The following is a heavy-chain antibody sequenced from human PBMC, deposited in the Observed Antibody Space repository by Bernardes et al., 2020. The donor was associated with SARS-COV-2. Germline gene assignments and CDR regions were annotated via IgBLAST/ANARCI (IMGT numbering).Heavy chain of an antibody. CDR3: ACGFGIAAAPYGMDV. CDR1: GYTLTALS. J-gene: IGHJ6*02. D-gene: IGHD6-13*01. V-gene: IGHV1-24*01. Sequence: ASVKVSCKVSGYTLTALSMPWVRQAPGKGLEWMGGFAPEDGATIYAQKFQGRVTMTEDTSTDTAYMELSSLRSEDTAVYYCACGFGIAAAPYGMDVWGQGTTVTVS. CDR2: FAPEDGAT.